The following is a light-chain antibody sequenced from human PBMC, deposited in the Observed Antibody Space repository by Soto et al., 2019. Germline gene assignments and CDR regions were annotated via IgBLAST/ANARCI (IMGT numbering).Light chain of an antibody. J-gene: IGKJ1*01. Sequence: DIQMTQSPSSLSASVGDRVTITCRASQSISSYLNWYQQKPGKAPKLLIYAASSLQSGVPSRFSGSGSGTDFTLTISSLQREDFATYYCQQSYRTVLTFGQGTKVDIK. CDR1: QSISSY. CDR3: QQSYRTVLT. CDR2: AAS. V-gene: IGKV1-39*01.